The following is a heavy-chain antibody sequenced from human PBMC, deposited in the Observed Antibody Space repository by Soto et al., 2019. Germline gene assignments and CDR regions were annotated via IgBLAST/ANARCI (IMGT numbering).Heavy chain of an antibody. CDR2: MYHSGST. CDR1: GGSISSSSYY. V-gene: IGHV4-39*01. D-gene: IGHD2-15*01. J-gene: IGHJ6*02. CDR3: ARHLTYCSAGSCYSDFPYYGMDV. Sequence: PSETLSLTCTVSGGSISSSSYYWGWIRQPPGKGLEWIGYMYHSGSTYYNPSLKSRVTISIDTSKNQFSLKLSSVTAADTAVYYCARHLTYCSAGSCYSDFPYYGMDVWGQGTTVTVSS.